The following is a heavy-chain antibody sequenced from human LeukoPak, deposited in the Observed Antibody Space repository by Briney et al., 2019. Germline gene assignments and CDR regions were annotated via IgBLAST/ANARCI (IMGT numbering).Heavy chain of an antibody. CDR2: IGRTSVDK. J-gene: IGHJ3*02. CDR1: GFSFNTYT. V-gene: IGHV3-21*01. CDR3: ARDLNWGAGALDI. Sequence: GGSLRLSCAGSGFSFNTYTMNWVRQAPGKGLEWISSIGRTSVDKYYAASVRGRFTISRDNSKDSLYVEMSSLRAEDTAVYFCARDLNWGAGALDIWGQGTMVTVSS. D-gene: IGHD7-27*01.